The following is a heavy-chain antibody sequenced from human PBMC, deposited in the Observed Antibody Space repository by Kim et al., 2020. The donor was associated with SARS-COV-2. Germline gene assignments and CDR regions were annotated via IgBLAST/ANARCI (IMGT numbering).Heavy chain of an antibody. Sequence: SQTLSLTCAISGDSVSSNSAAWNWIRQSPSRGLEWLGRTYYRSKWYNDYAVSVKSRITINPDTSKNQFSLQLNSVTPEDTAVYYCAREDTGYSSGWGRNWFDPWGQGTLVTVSS. CDR3: AREDTGYSSGWGRNWFDP. J-gene: IGHJ5*02. CDR1: GDSVSSNSAA. V-gene: IGHV6-1*01. D-gene: IGHD6-19*01. CDR2: TYYRSKWYN.